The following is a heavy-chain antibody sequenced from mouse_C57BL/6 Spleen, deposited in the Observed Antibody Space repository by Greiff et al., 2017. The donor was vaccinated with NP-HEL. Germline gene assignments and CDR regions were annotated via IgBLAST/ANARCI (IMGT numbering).Heavy chain of an antibody. D-gene: IGHD2-4*01. J-gene: IGHJ3*01. CDR1: GFTFSNYW. Sequence: EVKLEESGGGLVQPGGSMKLSCVASGFTFSNYWMNWVRQSPEQGLEWVAQISLKSDNYETHYAESGKGRFTISREDSKSSVYLQMNNLRAADAGIYYCTANYEYVWFAYWGQGTLVTVSA. CDR2: ISLKSDNYET. CDR3: TANYEYVWFAY. V-gene: IGHV6-3*01.